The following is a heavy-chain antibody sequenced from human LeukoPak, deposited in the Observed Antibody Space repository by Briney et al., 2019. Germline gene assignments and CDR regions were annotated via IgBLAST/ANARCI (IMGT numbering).Heavy chain of an antibody. Sequence: GGSLRLSCAASGFTFNSYWMHWVRQAPGKGLVWVSRISTDGSSTSYADSVKGRFTISRDNAKNTLYLQMNSLRAEDTAVFYCAKDAGSGSSLFDYWGQGTLVTVSS. CDR1: GFTFNSYW. V-gene: IGHV3-74*01. CDR3: AKDAGSGSSLFDY. D-gene: IGHD1-26*01. CDR2: ISTDGSST. J-gene: IGHJ4*02.